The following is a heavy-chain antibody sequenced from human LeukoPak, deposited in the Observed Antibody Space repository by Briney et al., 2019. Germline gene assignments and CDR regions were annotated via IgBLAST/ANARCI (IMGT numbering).Heavy chain of an antibody. CDR1: GLIFHDYS. CDR3: ARDSGGDDYFDF. J-gene: IGHJ4*02. V-gene: IGHV3-21*01. Sequence: GGSLRLSCVVSGLIFHDYSMNWFRQAPGKGLEWVSSISGPSDYTYYTDSVKGRFTISRDNARNSPYLQMNSLRADDTAIYYCARDSGGDDYFDFWGQGTLVTVSS. CDR2: ISGPSDYT. D-gene: IGHD2-21*01.